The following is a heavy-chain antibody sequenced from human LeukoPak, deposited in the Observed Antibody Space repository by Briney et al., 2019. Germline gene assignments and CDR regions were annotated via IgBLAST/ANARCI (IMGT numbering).Heavy chain of an antibody. CDR3: ARDLLISNTWYLGDY. Sequence: GGSLRLSCAVSGFTVNSNHMSWVRQAPGKGLEWVSVIYRSGNTNYADSVKGRFTISRDNSKNTLYLQMNSLRAEDTAVYYCARDLLISNTWYLGDYWGQGTLVTVSS. D-gene: IGHD3-3*02. CDR2: IYRSGNT. J-gene: IGHJ4*02. V-gene: IGHV3-66*01. CDR1: GFTVNSNH.